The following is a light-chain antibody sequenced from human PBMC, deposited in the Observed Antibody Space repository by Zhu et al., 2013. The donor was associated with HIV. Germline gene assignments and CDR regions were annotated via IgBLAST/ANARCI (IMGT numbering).Light chain of an antibody. J-gene: IGKJ1*01. V-gene: IGKV3D-15*01. Sequence: ETVLTQSPVTLSLSPGERATLSCRASQIVGSNSLAWYQQKPGQAPRLLIYDASSRATGVPARFSGSGSGTEFTLTISSLQSEDFAVYYCQQYHNWPPWTFGQGTKVEI. CDR2: DAS. CDR1: QIVGSNS. CDR3: QQYHNWPPWT.